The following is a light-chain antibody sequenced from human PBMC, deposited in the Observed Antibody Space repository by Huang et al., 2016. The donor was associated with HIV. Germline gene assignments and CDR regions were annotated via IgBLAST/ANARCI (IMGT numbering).Light chain of an antibody. V-gene: IGKV1-5*03. Sequence: DVQMTQSPSTLSAYVVDRITITCRASHSINNYMAWYQQKAGKAPDLLSYKASTLDSWVSSRFSGSGSGTTVTLTISNLQPDDFATYYCQQYDSYWTFGQGTKVE. CDR3: QQYDSYWT. J-gene: IGKJ1*01. CDR2: KAS. CDR1: HSINNY.